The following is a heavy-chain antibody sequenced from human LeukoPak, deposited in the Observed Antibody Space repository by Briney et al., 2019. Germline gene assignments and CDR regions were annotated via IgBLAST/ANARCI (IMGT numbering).Heavy chain of an antibody. Sequence: ASVKGSCKASGYTFTAYYMHSVRQAPGQGLEWMGRINTNSGGTNSAQKFQGRVTMTRDTSISTAYMELSRLRSDDTAVYYCARGSLRSLDTAMAPVGYWGQGTLVTVSS. CDR1: GYTFTAYY. D-gene: IGHD5-18*01. J-gene: IGHJ4*02. V-gene: IGHV1-2*06. CDR3: ARGSLRSLDTAMAPVGY. CDR2: INTNSGGT.